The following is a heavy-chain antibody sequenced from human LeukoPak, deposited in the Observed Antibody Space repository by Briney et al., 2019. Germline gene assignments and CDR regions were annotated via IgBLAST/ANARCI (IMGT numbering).Heavy chain of an antibody. CDR2: IRYDGRNK. Sequence: GGALRLSCAASGCTFSSYCMHGVRQAPGKGREGVAFIRYDGRNKYYADSVKGRCTISRDNSKNTLYLQVDSLRAEDTAVDFWAKCLIAGGTGADYFQHWGQGTLVTVSS. CDR1: GCTFSSYC. V-gene: IGHV3-30*02. D-gene: IGHD6-13*01. J-gene: IGHJ1*01. CDR3: AKCLIAGGTGADYFQH.